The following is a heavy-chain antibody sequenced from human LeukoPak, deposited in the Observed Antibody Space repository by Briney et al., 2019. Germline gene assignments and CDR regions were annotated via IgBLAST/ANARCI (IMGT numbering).Heavy chain of an antibody. D-gene: IGHD6-6*01. CDR1: GCSISSGSYY. J-gene: IGHJ6*03. V-gene: IGHV4-61*02. CDR2: IYTSGST. CDR3: ARSPSIAARSYYYYYMDV. Sequence: SQTLSLTCTVAGCSISSGSYYWSWIRQPAGKGLEWIGRIYTSGSTNYNPSLKSRVTIPVGTSKNQFSLKLSSVTAADTAVYYCARSPSIAARSYYYYYMDVWGKGTTVTVSS.